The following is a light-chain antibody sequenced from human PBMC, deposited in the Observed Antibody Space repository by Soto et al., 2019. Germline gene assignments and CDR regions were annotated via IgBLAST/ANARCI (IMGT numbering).Light chain of an antibody. Sequence: EIVLTQSPGTLSLSPRERATLSCRASQSVSSAYLAWYQQIPGQAPRLLIYGASSRATGIPDRFSGSGSGKDFTLTSSGLEPEDFAVYYCQQSGSSFYTFGQGTKLEIK. CDR1: QSVSSAY. V-gene: IGKV3-20*01. J-gene: IGKJ2*01. CDR2: GAS. CDR3: QQSGSSFYT.